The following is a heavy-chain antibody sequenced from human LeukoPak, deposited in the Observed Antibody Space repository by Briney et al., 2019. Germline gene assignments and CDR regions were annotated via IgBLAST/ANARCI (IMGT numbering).Heavy chain of an antibody. V-gene: IGHV4-34*01. CDR3: ARHSLDYYDSSGYYGFDY. Sequence: SETLSLTCAVYGGSFSGYYWSWIRQPPGKGLEWIGEINHSGSTNYNPSLKSRVTISVDTSKNQFSLKLSSVTAADTAVYYCARHSLDYYDSSGYYGFDYWGQGTLVTVSS. J-gene: IGHJ4*02. CDR1: GGSFSGYY. D-gene: IGHD3-22*01. CDR2: INHSGST.